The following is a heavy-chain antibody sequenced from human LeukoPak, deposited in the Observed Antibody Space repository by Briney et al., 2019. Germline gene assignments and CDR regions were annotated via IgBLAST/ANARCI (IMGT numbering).Heavy chain of an antibody. J-gene: IGHJ6*02. Sequence: ASVKVSCKSSGYAFSSYGFTWVRQAPGHGLEWMGWISAYNGNTNYAQKLQGRVTMTTDTSTSTAFMELRSLGSHDTAVYYCARDRQYNSGPYYYGMDVWGQGTTVTVSS. CDR3: ARDRQYNSGPYYYGMDV. CDR2: ISAYNGNT. V-gene: IGHV1-18*01. D-gene: IGHD1-1*01. CDR1: GYAFSSYG.